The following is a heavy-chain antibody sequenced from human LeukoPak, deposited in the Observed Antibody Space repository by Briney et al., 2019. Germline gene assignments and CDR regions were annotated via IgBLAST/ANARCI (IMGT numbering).Heavy chain of an antibody. V-gene: IGHV7-4-1*01. D-gene: IGHD3-22*01. CDR1: GYTFTSYA. Sequence: ASVKVSCKASGYTFTSYAMNWARQAPGQGLEWMGWINTNTGNPTYAQGFTGRFVFSLDTSVSTAYLQICSLKAEDTAVYYCARAQDYYDSSGELDYWGQGTLVTVSS. J-gene: IGHJ4*02. CDR2: INTNTGNP. CDR3: ARAQDYYDSSGELDY.